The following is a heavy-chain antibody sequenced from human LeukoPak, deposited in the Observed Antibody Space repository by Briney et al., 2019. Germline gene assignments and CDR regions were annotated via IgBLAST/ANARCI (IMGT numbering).Heavy chain of an antibody. CDR1: GGSISSGGYY. D-gene: IGHD6-19*01. Sequence: PSETLSLTCTVSGGSISSGGYYWSWIRQHPGKGLEWIGYIYYSGSTYYNPSLKSRVTISVDTSKNQFSLKLSSVTAADTAVYYCARGWVAGSLFDYWGQGTLVTVSS. V-gene: IGHV4-31*03. J-gene: IGHJ4*02. CDR2: IYYSGST. CDR3: ARGWVAGSLFDY.